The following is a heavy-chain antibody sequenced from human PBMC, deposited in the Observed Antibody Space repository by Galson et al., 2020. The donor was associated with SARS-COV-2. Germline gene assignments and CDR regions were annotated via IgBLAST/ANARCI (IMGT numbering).Heavy chain of an antibody. Sequence: QLGESLKISCAASGFTFSSYAMHWVRQAPGKGLEWVAVISYDGSNKYYADSVKGRFTISRDNSKNTLYLQMNSLRAEDTAVYYCARARIEGEYHLLSQYYYYYMDVWGKGTTVTVSS. J-gene: IGHJ6*03. CDR3: ARARIEGEYHLLSQYYYYYMDV. D-gene: IGHD2-2*01. V-gene: IGHV3-30*04. CDR2: ISYDGSNK. CDR1: GFTFSSYA.